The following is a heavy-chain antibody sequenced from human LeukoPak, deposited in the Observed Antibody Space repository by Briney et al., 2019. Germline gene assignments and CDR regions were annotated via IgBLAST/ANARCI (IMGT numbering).Heavy chain of an antibody. J-gene: IGHJ4*02. D-gene: IGHD3-22*01. V-gene: IGHV3-30-3*01. CDR3: AKEISGYYGY. CDR2: ISYDGSNK. Sequence: PGRSLRLSCAASGFTFSSYAMYWVRQAPGKGLEWVAVISYDGSNKYYADSVKGRFTISRDNSKNTLYLQMNSLRSEDTAVYYCAKEISGYYGYWGQGTLVTVSS. CDR1: GFTFSSYA.